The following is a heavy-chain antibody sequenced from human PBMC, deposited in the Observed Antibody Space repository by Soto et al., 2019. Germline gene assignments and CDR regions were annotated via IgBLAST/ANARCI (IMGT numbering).Heavy chain of an antibody. Sequence: QVQLVESGGGEVQLGRSLTISCAASGFTFSTYGMHWVRQTPGKGLEWVAVISYDGTNKFYSDSVKGRFTISRDNFKNTRTLQMNGRRADDTAVYSCAKDLQSYGDYDYDCYGMDVWGLGTRVTVSS. CDR1: GFTFSTYG. J-gene: IGHJ6*02. V-gene: IGHV3-30*18. CDR2: ISYDGTNK. D-gene: IGHD4-17*01. CDR3: AKDLQSYGDYDYDCYGMDV.